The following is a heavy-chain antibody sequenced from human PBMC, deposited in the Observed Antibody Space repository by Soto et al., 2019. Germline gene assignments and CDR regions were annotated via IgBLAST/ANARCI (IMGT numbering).Heavy chain of an antibody. CDR2: ISYDGSNK. CDR3: AKATGCSSGWSL. Sequence: GGSLRLSCAASGFTFSSYGMHWVRQAPGKGLEWVAVISYDGSNKYYEDSAKGRFTISRDNSKNTLYLQMNSLRAEDTAVYYCAKATGCSSGWSLWGQGTLVTVSS. D-gene: IGHD6-19*01. V-gene: IGHV3-30*18. CDR1: GFTFSSYG. J-gene: IGHJ4*02.